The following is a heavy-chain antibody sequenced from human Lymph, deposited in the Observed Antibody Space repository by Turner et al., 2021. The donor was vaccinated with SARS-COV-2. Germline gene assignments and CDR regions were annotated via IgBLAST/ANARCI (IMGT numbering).Heavy chain of an antibody. J-gene: IGHJ4*02. V-gene: IGHV1-3*01. D-gene: IGHD3-3*01. CDR3: ARGKSPLLRFLEWLLSLDY. CDR2: INAANGNT. Sequence: QVQLVQSGAEVKKPGDSVKVSCKASGYSFTTYGIHWVRHAPGQRLEWMGWINAANGNTKHSQKFQGRVTITRDTSASTAYMELSSLRSEDTAVYYCARGKSPLLRFLEWLLSLDYWGQGTLVTVSS. CDR1: GYSFTTYG.